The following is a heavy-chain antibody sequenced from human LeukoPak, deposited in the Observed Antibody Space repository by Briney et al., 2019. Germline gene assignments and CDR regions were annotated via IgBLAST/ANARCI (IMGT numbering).Heavy chain of an antibody. Sequence: PSETLSLTCAVYGGSFSGYYWSWIRQPPGKGLEWIGSMYYSGTTYYNSSLKSRVTISVDTSNNQFSLKLSSVTAADTAVYYCARDTVGTTFPGAFDIWGQGTMVTVSS. J-gene: IGHJ3*02. CDR2: MYYSGTT. D-gene: IGHD4-23*01. CDR3: ARDTVGTTFPGAFDI. V-gene: IGHV4-34*01. CDR1: GGSFSGYY.